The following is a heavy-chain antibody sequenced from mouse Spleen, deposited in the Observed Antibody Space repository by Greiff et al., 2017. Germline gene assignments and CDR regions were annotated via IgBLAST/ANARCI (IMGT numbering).Heavy chain of an antibody. J-gene: IGHJ3*01. CDR3: AREDRYDVGAY. D-gene: IGHD2-14*01. CDR2: IWAGGST. V-gene: IGHV2-9*02. Sequence: VKLVESGPGLVAPSQSLSITCTVSGFSLTSYGVHWVRQPPGKGLKWLGVIWAGGSTNYNSALMSRLSISKDNSKSQVFLKMNSLQTDDTAMYYCAREDRYDVGAYWGQGTLVTVSA. CDR1: GFSLTSYG.